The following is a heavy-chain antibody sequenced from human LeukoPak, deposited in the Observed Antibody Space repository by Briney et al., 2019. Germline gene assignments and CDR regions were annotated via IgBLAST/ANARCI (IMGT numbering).Heavy chain of an antibody. Sequence: GESLKISCKGSGYSFTSYWISWVRQMPGKGLEWMGRIDPSDSYTNYSPSFQGHVTISADKSISTTYLLWNSLEASDTAMYYCASLNSGSYYGLGFFDLWGRGTLVTVSS. CDR1: GYSFTSYW. D-gene: IGHD1-26*01. V-gene: IGHV5-10-1*01. J-gene: IGHJ2*01. CDR3: ASLNSGSYYGLGFFDL. CDR2: IDPSDSYT.